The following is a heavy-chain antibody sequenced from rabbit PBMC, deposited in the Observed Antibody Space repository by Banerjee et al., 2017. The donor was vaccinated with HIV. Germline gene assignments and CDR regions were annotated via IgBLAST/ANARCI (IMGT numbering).Heavy chain of an antibody. CDR3: ARDYAGYIGYGYYFNL. CDR2: IGTNSGIT. D-gene: IGHD7-1*01. Sequence: QEQLVESGGGLVQPGGSLKLSCKASGIDFSSYYYMCWVRQAPGKGLEWIACIGTNSGITWYASWVNGRFTISRSTSLSTVDLKMTSLTAADTATYFCARDYAGYIGYGYYFNLWGPGTLVTVS. CDR1: GIDFSSYYY. J-gene: IGHJ4*01. V-gene: IGHV1S43*01.